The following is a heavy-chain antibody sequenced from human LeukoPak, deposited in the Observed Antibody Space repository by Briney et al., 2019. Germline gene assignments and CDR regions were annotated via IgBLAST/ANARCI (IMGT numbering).Heavy chain of an antibody. J-gene: IGHJ5*02. CDR3: ASLGYCSSTSCPPIGGWFDP. CDR2: IYYSGST. D-gene: IGHD2-2*01. Sequence: SETLSLTCTVSGGSISSYYWSWIRQPPGKGLEWIGYIYYSGSTNYNPSLKSRVTISVDTSKNQFSLKLSSVTAADTAVYYCASLGYCSSTSCPPIGGWFDPWGQGTLVTVSS. CDR1: GGSISSYY. V-gene: IGHV4-59*08.